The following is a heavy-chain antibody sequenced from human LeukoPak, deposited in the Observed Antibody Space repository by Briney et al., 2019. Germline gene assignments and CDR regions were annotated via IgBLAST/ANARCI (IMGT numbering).Heavy chain of an antibody. CDR3: AKTTHDSSGYYYFGY. V-gene: IGHV3-23*01. J-gene: IGHJ4*02. Sequence: GGSLRLSCAASGFTFSSYAMSWVRQAPGKGLEWVSAFSGSGGSTYYADSVKGRFTISRDNSKNTLYLQMNSLRAEDTAVYYCAKTTHDSSGYYYFGYWGQGTLVTVSS. D-gene: IGHD3-22*01. CDR2: FSGSGGST. CDR1: GFTFSSYA.